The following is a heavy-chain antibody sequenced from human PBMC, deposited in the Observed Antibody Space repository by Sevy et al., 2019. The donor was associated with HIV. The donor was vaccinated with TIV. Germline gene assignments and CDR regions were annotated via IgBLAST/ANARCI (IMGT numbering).Heavy chain of an antibody. Sequence: GGSLRLSCTTSGFTFRIYAMSWVRQAPGKGLEWVSAISGSGSSTYYADSVKGRFTISRDNSKNTLYLQMNSLRAEDMAVFYCAKEGGSHYDTGGSFDDWGQGTRVTVSS. CDR3: AKEGGSHYDTGGSFDD. CDR2: ISGSGSST. J-gene: IGHJ4*02. V-gene: IGHV3-23*01. D-gene: IGHD3-10*01. CDR1: GFTFRIYA.